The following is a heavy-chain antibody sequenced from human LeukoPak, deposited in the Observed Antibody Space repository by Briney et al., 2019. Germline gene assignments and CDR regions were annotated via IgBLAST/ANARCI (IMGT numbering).Heavy chain of an antibody. V-gene: IGHV1-8*01. CDR3: ARDGRYSSGWYTLHYGYYYYGMDV. D-gene: IGHD6-19*01. CDR2: MNPNSGNT. CDR1: GYTFTSYD. J-gene: IGHJ6*02. Sequence: GASVKVSCKASGYTFTSYDINWVRQATGQGLEWMGWMNPNSGNTGYAQKFQGRVTMTRNTSISTAYMELSSLRSEDTAVYYCARDGRYSSGWYTLHYGYYYYGMDVWGQGTTVTVSS.